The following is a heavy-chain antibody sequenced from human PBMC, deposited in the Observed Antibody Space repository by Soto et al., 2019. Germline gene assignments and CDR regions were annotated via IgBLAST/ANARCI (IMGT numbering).Heavy chain of an antibody. CDR2: IYYSGST. V-gene: IGHV4-59*01. CDR1: GGSISSYY. J-gene: IGHJ6*02. Sequence: PSETLSLTCTVSGGSISSYYWSWIRQPPGKGLEWIGYIYYSGSTNYNPSLKSRVTISVDTSKNQFSLKLSSVTAADTAVYYCERDQSGPPARYGMDVWGQGTTVTVYS. D-gene: IGHD1-26*01. CDR3: ERDQSGPPARYGMDV.